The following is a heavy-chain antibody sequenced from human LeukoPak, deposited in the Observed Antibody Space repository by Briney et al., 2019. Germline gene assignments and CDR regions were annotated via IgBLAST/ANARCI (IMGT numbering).Heavy chain of an antibody. CDR2: ISAYNGNT. CDR1: GYTFTSYG. CDR3: ARETKDDFWSGYYWESDYYYGMDV. Sequence: ASVKVSCKASGYTFTSYGISWVRQAPGQGLEWMGWISAYNGNTNYAQKLQGRVTMTTDTSTSTAYVELRSLRSDDTAVYYCARETKDDFWSGYYWESDYYYGMDVWGQGTTVTVSS. J-gene: IGHJ6*02. D-gene: IGHD3-3*01. V-gene: IGHV1-18*01.